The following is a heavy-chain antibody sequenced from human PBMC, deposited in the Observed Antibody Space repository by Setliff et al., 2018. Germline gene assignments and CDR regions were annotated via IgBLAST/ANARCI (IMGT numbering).Heavy chain of an antibody. Sequence: PSETLSLTCTVSGGSITSSSYYWGWVRQPPGKGLEWIGSIHHRGSTYYNPSLKSRVTTLVDTSKNHFSLKLSPVTAADTAVYYCARQTGEQLVDYWGQGTLVTVSS. J-gene: IGHJ4*02. V-gene: IGHV4-39*01. CDR3: ARQTGEQLVDY. CDR2: IHHRGST. CDR1: GGSITSSSYY. D-gene: IGHD6-6*01.